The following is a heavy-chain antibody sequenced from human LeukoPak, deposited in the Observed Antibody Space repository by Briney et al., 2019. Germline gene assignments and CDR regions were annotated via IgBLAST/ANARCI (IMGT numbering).Heavy chain of an antibody. Sequence: GSLRLSCAAYGFTFSNYWMHWVRQAPGKGLVWVSRINTDESSANYADSVKGRFTISRDNAKNTLSLQMNSLRAEDTAVYYCARGYEIGYYGMDVWGQGTTVTVSS. CDR1: GFTFSNYW. CDR2: INTDESSA. J-gene: IGHJ6*02. D-gene: IGHD2-2*01. CDR3: ARGYEIGYYGMDV. V-gene: IGHV3-74*01.